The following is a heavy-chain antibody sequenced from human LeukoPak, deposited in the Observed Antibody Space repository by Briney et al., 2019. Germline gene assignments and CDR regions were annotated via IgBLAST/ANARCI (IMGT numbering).Heavy chain of an antibody. Sequence: AGSLRLSCAASGITFSDYDLNWVRQGPGKGLECISTISSGGGSTYYANSVKGRFTISRDNTKNTLYLQMGSLRAEYMAVYHCAGSHKEANTRYSDIWGRGTRVTVSS. CDR2: ISSGGGST. CDR3: AGSHKEANTRYSDI. J-gene: IGHJ2*01. V-gene: IGHV3-64*01. D-gene: IGHD1-26*01. CDR1: GITFSDYD.